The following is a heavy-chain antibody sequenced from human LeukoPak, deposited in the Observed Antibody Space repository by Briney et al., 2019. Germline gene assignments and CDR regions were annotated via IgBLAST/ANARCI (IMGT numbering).Heavy chain of an antibody. CDR1: GGSISSGSYY. CDR3: ARGVRSGMVANYFDY. V-gene: IGHV4-61*02. Sequence: PSETLSLTCTVSGGSISSGSYYWSWIRQPAGKGLEWIGRIYTSGSTNYNPSLKSRVTISVDTSKNQFSLKLSSVTAADTAVYYCARGVRSGMVANYFDYWGQGTLATVSS. D-gene: IGHD5-12*01. CDR2: IYTSGST. J-gene: IGHJ4*02.